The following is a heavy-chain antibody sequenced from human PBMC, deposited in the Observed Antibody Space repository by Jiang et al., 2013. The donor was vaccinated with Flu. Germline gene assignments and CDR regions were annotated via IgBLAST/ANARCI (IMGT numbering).Heavy chain of an antibody. Sequence: QTLSLTCAISGDSVSSNSAAWNWIRQSPSRGLEWLGRTYYRSKWYNDYAVSVKSRITINPDTSKNQFSLQLNSVTPEDTAVYYCARDGDDYVWGSYRFVYWGQGTLVTVSS. D-gene: IGHD3-16*02. V-gene: IGHV6-1*01. CDR3: ARDGDDYVWGSYRFVY. J-gene: IGHJ4*02. CDR2: TYYRSKWYN. CDR1: GDSVSSNSAA.